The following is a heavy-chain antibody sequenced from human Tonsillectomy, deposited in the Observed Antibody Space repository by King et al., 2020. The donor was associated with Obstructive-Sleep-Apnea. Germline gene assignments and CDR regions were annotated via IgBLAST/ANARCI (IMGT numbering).Heavy chain of an antibody. CDR1: GFTFSNAW. J-gene: IGHJ6*02. V-gene: IGHV3-15*01. Sequence: VQLVESGGGLVKPGGSLRLSCAASGFTFSNAWMSWVRQAPGKGLEWVGRIKSKTDGGTTEYAAPVKGRFTMSRDDSKNTLYLQMNSLKTEDTAVYYCSTEAKRRGMDVWGQGTTVTVSS. CDR3: STEAKRRGMDV. CDR2: IKSKTDGGTT.